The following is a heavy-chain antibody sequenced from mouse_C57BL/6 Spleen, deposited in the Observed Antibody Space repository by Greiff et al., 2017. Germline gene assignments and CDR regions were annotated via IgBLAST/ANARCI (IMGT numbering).Heavy chain of an antibody. CDR1: GYTFTDYY. CDR3: ARWVHYGSPFDY. J-gene: IGHJ2*01. Sequence: VHVKQSGPELVKPGASVKMSCKASGYTFTDYYMHWVKQSHGKSLEWIGYIYPNNGGNGYNQKFKGKATLTVDKSSSTAYMELRSLTSEDSAVYYCARWVHYGSPFDYWGQGTTLTVSS. V-gene: IGHV1-34*01. CDR2: IYPNNGGN. D-gene: IGHD1-1*01.